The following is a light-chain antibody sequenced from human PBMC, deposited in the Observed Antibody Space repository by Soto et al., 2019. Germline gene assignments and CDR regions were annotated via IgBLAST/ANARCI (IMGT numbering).Light chain of an antibody. CDR3: QKYNQWPWT. Sequence: IVLMQSSGTLSLSPWARATLSCRASQSVSSYLAWYHHKPGQAPRLLLYEASIRATGIPARFSGDGSGTEFTLTISSLQSEDFGIYYCQKYNQWPWTFGPGTKVDIK. V-gene: IGKV3-15*01. CDR2: EAS. J-gene: IGKJ1*01. CDR1: QSVSSY.